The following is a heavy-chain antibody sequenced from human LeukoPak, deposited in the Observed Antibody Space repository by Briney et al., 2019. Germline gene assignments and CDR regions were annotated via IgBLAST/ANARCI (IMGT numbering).Heavy chain of an antibody. D-gene: IGHD6-19*01. J-gene: IGHJ1*01. V-gene: IGHV3-21*01. CDR1: GFTFSSYS. CDR2: ISSSSSYI. Sequence: GGSLRLSCAASGFTFSSYSMNWVRQAPGKGLEWVSSISSSSSYIYYADSVKGRFTISRDNAKNSLYLQMNSLRAEDTAVYYCARERIAVAGTGGSYVPEYFQHWGQGTLVTVSS. CDR3: ARERIAVAGTGGSYVPEYFQH.